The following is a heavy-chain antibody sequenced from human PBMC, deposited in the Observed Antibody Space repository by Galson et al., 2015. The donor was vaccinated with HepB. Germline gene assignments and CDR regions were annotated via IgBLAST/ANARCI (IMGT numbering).Heavy chain of an antibody. D-gene: IGHD3-3*01. CDR3: ATLWSGSSTPFDY. CDR2: IWYDGSNK. Sequence: SLRLSCAASGFTFSSYGMHWVRQAPGKGLEWVAVIWYDGSNKYYADSVKGRFTISRGNSKYTLYLQMSSLRAEDTAVYYCATLWSGSSTPFDYWGQGTLVTVSS. J-gene: IGHJ4*02. CDR1: GFTFSSYG. V-gene: IGHV3-33*01.